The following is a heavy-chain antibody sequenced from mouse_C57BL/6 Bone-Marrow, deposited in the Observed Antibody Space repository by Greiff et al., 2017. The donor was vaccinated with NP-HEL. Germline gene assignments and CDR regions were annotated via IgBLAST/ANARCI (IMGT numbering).Heavy chain of an antibody. D-gene: IGHD4-1*01. V-gene: IGHV1-61*01. CDR3: ARGGGTGFAY. CDR2: IYPSDSET. Sequence: QVQLKQPGAELVRPGSSVKLSCKASGYTFTSYWMDWVKQRPGQGLEWIGNIYPSDSETHYNQKFKDKATLTVDKSSSTAYMQLSSLTSEDSAVYYCARGGGTGFAYWGQGTLVTVSA. J-gene: IGHJ3*01. CDR1: GYTFTSYW.